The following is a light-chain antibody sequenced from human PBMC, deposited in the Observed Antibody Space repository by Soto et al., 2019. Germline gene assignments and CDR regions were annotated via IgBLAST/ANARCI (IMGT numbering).Light chain of an antibody. CDR2: GTS. V-gene: IGKV3-20*01. Sequence: EIVLTQSPGTLSLSPGERATLSCRASQSVNNNYLAWYQQTPGQAPRLLIYGTSNRATGIADRFSGSGSGTDFTLAIARVEPEDFAVYYCHQFDYSPGTFGQGNKLEIK. CDR1: QSVNNNY. J-gene: IGKJ2*01. CDR3: HQFDYSPGT.